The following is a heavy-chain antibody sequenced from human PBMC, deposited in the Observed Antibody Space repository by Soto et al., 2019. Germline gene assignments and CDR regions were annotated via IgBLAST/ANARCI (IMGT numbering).Heavy chain of an antibody. Sequence: QVQLVESGGGVVQPGRSLRLSCAASGFTFSSYGMHWVRQAPGKGLEWVAVISYDGSNKYYADSVKGRFTISRDNSKNTLYLQMNSLRAEDTAVYYGARALSEMDYYYGMDVWGQGTTVTVSS. CDR1: GFTFSSYG. D-gene: IGHD1-26*01. V-gene: IGHV3-30*03. CDR3: ARALSEMDYYYGMDV. CDR2: ISYDGSNK. J-gene: IGHJ6*02.